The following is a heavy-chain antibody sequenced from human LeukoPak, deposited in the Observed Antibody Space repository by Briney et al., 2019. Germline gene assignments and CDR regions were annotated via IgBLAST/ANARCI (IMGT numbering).Heavy chain of an antibody. CDR1: GYTFTSYY. V-gene: IGHV1-46*01. CDR3: ATDLGVTMVRGVITYTNY. Sequence: ASVKVSCKASGYTFTSYYMHWVRQAPGQGLEWMGIINPSGGSTSYAQKFQGRVTMTRDTSTSTVYMELSSLRSEDTAVYYCATDLGVTMVRGVITYTNYWGQGTLVTVSS. D-gene: IGHD3-10*01. J-gene: IGHJ4*02. CDR2: INPSGGST.